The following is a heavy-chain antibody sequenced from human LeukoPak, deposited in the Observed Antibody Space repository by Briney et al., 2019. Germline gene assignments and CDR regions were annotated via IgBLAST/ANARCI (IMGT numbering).Heavy chain of an antibody. Sequence: SETLSHPCAVYGGSFSGYYWSWIRQPPGKGLEWIGEINQSGSTNYNPSLKSRITVSVDTSRNQFSLKLNSVTAADTAVYYCARGGSSSPGGYMDVWRKGATVTVSS. CDR2: INQSGST. CDR1: GGSFSGYY. CDR3: ARGGSSSPGGYMDV. V-gene: IGHV4-34*01. J-gene: IGHJ6*03. D-gene: IGHD6-13*01.